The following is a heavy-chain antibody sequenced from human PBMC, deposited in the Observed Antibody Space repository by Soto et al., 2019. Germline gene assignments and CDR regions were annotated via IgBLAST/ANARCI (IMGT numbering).Heavy chain of an antibody. CDR3: ARERQWEPLPY. CDR2: VSVYNRNT. D-gene: IGHD1-26*01. Sequence: QVQLVQSGAEVKRPGASMKVSCEAYGYTFTNYGITWVRQAPGQGLEWMGWVSVYNRNTSYAQKFEDRVTMTTDTSTGTAYLELRNLRADDTAVYFWARERQWEPLPYWVQRTLLTLSS. J-gene: IGHJ4*02. CDR1: GYTFTNYG. V-gene: IGHV1-18*04.